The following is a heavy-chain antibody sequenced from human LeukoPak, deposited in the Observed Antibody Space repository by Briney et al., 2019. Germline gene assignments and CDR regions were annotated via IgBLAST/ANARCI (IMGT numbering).Heavy chain of an antibody. J-gene: IGHJ4*02. V-gene: IGHV3-13*05. CDR2: IGAAGAP. CDR1: GFTFSSYD. D-gene: IGHD6-19*01. CDR3: AKGKGLAVAGTAGFDY. Sequence: GGSLRLSCAASGFTFSSYDMHWVRHGTGKSLEWVSAIGAAGAPYYPGSVKGRFTISRDNSKNTLYLQMNSLRAEDTALYYCAKGKGLAVAGTAGFDYWGQGTLVTVSS.